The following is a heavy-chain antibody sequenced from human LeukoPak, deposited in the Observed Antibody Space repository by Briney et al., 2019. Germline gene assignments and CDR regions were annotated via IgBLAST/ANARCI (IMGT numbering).Heavy chain of an antibody. CDR2: FDPEDGET. Sequence: GASVKLSCNVSGYTLTELSMHWVRHAPGKGLGWKGGFDPEDGETIYAQKFQGRVTMTEDTSTDTAYMELSSLRSEDTAVYYCATGFWAYNWFDPWGQGTLVTVSS. CDR3: ATGFWAYNWFDP. CDR1: GYTLTELS. J-gene: IGHJ5*02. D-gene: IGHD3-16*01. V-gene: IGHV1-24*01.